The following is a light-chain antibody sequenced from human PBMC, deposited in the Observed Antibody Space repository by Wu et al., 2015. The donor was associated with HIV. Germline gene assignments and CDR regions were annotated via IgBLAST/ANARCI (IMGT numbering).Light chain of an antibody. Sequence: ETLMTQSPATLSVSPGEKVTLSCRASQTAGTNLAWYQQKPGQAPRLLIYTATTRATGIPARFSGSGSGTEFTLTISSLQSEDFAVYYCQQYGSSPRYSFGQGTKLEIK. CDR3: QQYGSSPRYS. CDR1: QTAGTN. V-gene: IGKV3-15*01. J-gene: IGKJ2*03. CDR2: TAT.